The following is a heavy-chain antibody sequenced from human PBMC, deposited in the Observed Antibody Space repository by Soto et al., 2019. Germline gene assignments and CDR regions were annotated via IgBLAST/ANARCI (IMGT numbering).Heavy chain of an antibody. CDR1: GGSISSSSYY. Sequence: SSETLSLTCTVSGGSISSSSYYWGWIRQPPGKGLEWIGSFFYSGSTYYNPFLKSRVTISVDASKNQFSLKLSSVTAAETAVYYCASQGYYYGSGSSPTEYYYYYYMDVWGKGTTVTVSS. D-gene: IGHD3-10*01. CDR2: FFYSGST. CDR3: ASQGYYYGSGSSPTEYYYYYYMDV. V-gene: IGHV4-39*01. J-gene: IGHJ6*03.